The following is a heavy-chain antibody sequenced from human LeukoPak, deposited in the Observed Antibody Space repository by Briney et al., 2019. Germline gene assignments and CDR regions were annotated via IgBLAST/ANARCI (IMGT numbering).Heavy chain of an antibody. Sequence: SETLSLTCAVSGASIASANYYWGWIRQPPGRGLEWIGTIYYSGGTYYNPSLKSRVTISLDTSMNKFYLRLTSVTAADTAVYYCARNYGDYVDYMDVWGKGTTVTVSS. D-gene: IGHD4-17*01. CDR3: ARNYGDYVDYMDV. CDR2: IYYSGGT. J-gene: IGHJ6*03. V-gene: IGHV4-39*07. CDR1: GASIASANYY.